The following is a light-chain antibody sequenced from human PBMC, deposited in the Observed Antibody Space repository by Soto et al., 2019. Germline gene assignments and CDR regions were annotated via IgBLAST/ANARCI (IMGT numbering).Light chain of an antibody. CDR2: GAS. CDR1: QSVSSSY. Sequence: EIVLTQSPGTLSLSPGERATLSCRASQSVSSSYLAWYQQKPGQAPRLLIYGASSRATGIPDRFSGSGSGTDFTLTVSRLEPEDFAVYYCQQYGSSLFGGG. V-gene: IGKV3-20*01. J-gene: IGKJ4*01. CDR3: QQYGSSL.